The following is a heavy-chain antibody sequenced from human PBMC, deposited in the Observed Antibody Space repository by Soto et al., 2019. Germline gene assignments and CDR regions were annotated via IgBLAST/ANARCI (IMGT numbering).Heavy chain of an antibody. J-gene: IGHJ4*02. CDR3: ARRRGAALARSFDY. V-gene: IGHV4-34*01. Sequence: VQVQQWGAGLLKLSETLTLTCAVYDESFSNVDWSWIRQPPGKGLEWIGEISQSGSSNYNQSLKSRVTISGDTSKNQFSLRVSSVTAADTAVYYCARRRGAALARSFDYWGQGAMASVSS. CDR1: DESFSNVD. D-gene: IGHD6-6*01. CDR2: ISQSGSS.